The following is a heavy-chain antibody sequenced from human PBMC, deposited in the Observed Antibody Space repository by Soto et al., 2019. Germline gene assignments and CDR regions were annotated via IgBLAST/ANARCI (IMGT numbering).Heavy chain of an antibody. Sequence: SETRSLTCTVSCSSISSGNFYWSWIRQPPGKGLEWIGYIYYSGSTYYNPSLKSRVTISVDTSKNQFSLKLSSVTAADTAVYYCARGDDYGMDVWGQGTTVT. CDR3: ARGDDYGMDV. CDR2: IYYSGST. J-gene: IGHJ6*02. D-gene: IGHD3-3*01. V-gene: IGHV4-30-4*02. CDR1: CSSISSGNFY.